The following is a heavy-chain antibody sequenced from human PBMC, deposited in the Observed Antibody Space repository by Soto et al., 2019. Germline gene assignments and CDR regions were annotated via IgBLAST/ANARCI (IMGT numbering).Heavy chain of an antibody. CDR2: IYSGGST. V-gene: IGHV3-66*01. J-gene: IGHJ3*02. CDR1: GFTVSSNY. Sequence: HPGGSLRLSCAASGFTVSSNYMSWVRQAPGKGLEWVSVIYSGGSTYYADSVKGRFTISRDNSKNTLYLQMNSLRAEDTAVYYCARDGSRYSSSWYGGDAFDIWGQGTMVNVSS. CDR3: ARDGSRYSSSWYGGDAFDI. D-gene: IGHD6-13*01.